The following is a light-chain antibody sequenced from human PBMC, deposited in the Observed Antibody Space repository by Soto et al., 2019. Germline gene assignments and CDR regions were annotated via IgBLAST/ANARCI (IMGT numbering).Light chain of an antibody. V-gene: IGKV4-1*01. CDR2: WAS. J-gene: IGKJ2*01. Sequence: DIVMIQSPDSLAVSLGARATINCKSSQSVLHSSNNKNYLAWYQQKPGQPPNLLIYWASTRESGVPDRFSGSGSGTDFTLTISSLRAEDVAVYYCQQYYRTPPTFGQGTKLEIK. CDR3: QQYYRTPPT. CDR1: QSVLHSSNNKNY.